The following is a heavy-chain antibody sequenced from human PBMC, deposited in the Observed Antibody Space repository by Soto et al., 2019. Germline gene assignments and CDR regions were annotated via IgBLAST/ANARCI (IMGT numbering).Heavy chain of an antibody. CDR3: ATLTWDKGIATLGPGWYFQH. CDR2: ICPRDSAT. Sequence: GESLKISCKDSEYSFTTYWIGWVRQMPGKGLEWMGIICPRDSATRYSPSFQGQVTISADKSISTAYLQWSSLKASDTATYYCATLTWDKGIATLGPGWYFQHWGQGTLVTVSS. J-gene: IGHJ1*01. V-gene: IGHV5-51*01. D-gene: IGHD6-13*01. CDR1: EYSFTTYW.